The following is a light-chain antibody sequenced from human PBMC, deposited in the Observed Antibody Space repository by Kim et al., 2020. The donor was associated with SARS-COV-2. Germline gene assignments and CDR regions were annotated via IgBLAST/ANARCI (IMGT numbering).Light chain of an antibody. Sequence: EIELTQSPRTLSLSPGERATLSCSASQSVSSSLAWYQQKPGQAPRLLIYGSSTMATGISNRFSGSGSGTDFTLTISRLESEDSAVYYCQQHCSSPTFGQGTKVDIK. CDR2: GSS. J-gene: IGKJ1*01. V-gene: IGKV3-20*01. CDR3: QQHCSSPT. CDR1: QSVSSS.